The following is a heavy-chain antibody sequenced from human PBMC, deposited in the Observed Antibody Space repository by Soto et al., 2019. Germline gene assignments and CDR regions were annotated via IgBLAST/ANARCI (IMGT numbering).Heavy chain of an antibody. V-gene: IGHV2-5*02. CDR2: IYWDDDK. CDR1: GFSLSTSGVG. Sequence: QITLKESGPPLVKPTQTLTLTCTFSGFSLSTSGVGVGWIRQPPGKALEWLALIYWDDDKRYSPSLKSRLTITKDTSKNQVVLTMTNMDPVDTATYYCAHRRSGYSSGRDWFDPWGQGTLVTVSS. J-gene: IGHJ5*02. CDR3: AHRRSGYSSGRDWFDP. D-gene: IGHD6-19*01.